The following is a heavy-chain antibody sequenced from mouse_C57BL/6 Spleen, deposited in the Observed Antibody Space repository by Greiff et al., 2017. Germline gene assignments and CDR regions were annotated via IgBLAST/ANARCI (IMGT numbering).Heavy chain of an antibody. D-gene: IGHD1-2*01. CDR3: SREGYSGSFAY. CDR2: IHPNSGST. J-gene: IGHJ3*01. Sequence: QVQLQQPGAELVKPGASVKLSCKASGYTFTSYWMHWVKQRPGQGLEWIGMIHPNSGSTNYNEKFKSKATLTVDKSSSTAYMQLSSLTSEDSAVYYCSREGYSGSFAYWGQGTLVTVSA. CDR1: GYTFTSYW. V-gene: IGHV1-64*01.